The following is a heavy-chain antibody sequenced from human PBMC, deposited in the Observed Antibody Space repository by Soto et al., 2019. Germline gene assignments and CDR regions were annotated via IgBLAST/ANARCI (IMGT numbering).Heavy chain of an antibody. CDR2: IYYNGST. CDR1: GPSASRVSYY. V-gene: IGHV4-61*01. Sequence: SETLSPTCPVAGPSASRVSYYWSWTLQPPGKGLEWIEYIYYNGSTNYNPSLKSRVTISVDTSKNQFSLKLRAVTAADTAVYYCARSFRSTMTVVVTYSTCFDYWGQGTLVTVSS. CDR3: ARSFRSTMTVVVTYSTCFDY. D-gene: IGHD3-22*01. J-gene: IGHJ4*02.